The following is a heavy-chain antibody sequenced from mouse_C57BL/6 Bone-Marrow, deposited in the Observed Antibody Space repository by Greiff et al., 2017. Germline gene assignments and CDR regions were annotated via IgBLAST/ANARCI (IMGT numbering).Heavy chain of an antibody. D-gene: IGHD3-2*02. V-gene: IGHV1-72*01. CDR2: IDPNSGGT. CDR3: ARRRLRVPYYFDY. CDR1: GYTFTSYW. Sequence: VKQSCKASGYTFTSYWMHWVKQRPGRGLEWIGRIDPNSGGTKYNEKFKSKATLTVDKPSSTAYMQLSSLTSEDSAVYYCARRRLRVPYYFDYWGQGTTLTVSS. J-gene: IGHJ2*01.